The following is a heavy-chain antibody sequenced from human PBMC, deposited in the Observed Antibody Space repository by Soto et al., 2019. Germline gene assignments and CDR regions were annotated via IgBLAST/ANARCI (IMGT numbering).Heavy chain of an antibody. Sequence: PGGSLRLSCAASGFTFSSYAMSWVRQAPGKGLEWVSAISCGGGSTYYADSVKGRFTISRDNSKNTLYLQMNSLRAEDTAVYYCAKSSGSYYFTPFDYWGQGTLVTVSS. CDR3: AKSSGSYYFTPFDY. J-gene: IGHJ4*02. D-gene: IGHD1-26*01. CDR1: GFTFSSYA. V-gene: IGHV3-23*01. CDR2: ISCGGGST.